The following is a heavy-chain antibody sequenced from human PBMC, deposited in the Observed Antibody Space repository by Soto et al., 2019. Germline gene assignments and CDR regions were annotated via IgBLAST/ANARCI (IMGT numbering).Heavy chain of an antibody. D-gene: IGHD3-10*01. CDR2: IYYSGST. CDR1: GGSISSGDYY. Sequence: SETLSLTCTVSGGSISSGDYYWSWIRQPPGKGLEWIGYIYYSGSTYYNPSLKSRVTISVVTSKNQFSLKLSSVTAADTAVYYCARDYYGSGSRAIDYWGQGTLVTVSS. CDR3: ARDYYGSGSRAIDY. V-gene: IGHV4-30-4*01. J-gene: IGHJ4*02.